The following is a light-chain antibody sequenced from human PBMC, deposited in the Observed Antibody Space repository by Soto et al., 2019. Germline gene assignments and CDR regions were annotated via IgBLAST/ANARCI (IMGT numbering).Light chain of an antibody. V-gene: IGKV1-5*01. CDR3: QHYNTHWT. J-gene: IGKJ1*01. CDR1: QSISSW. Sequence: IQVTPSPSTPSASVGDRVPHTCRASQSISSWLAWYKQKPGKAPKLLIYDASSLESGVPSRFSGSGSGTEFTLTISSLKPDDFATYYCQHYNTHWTFGQGTKVDIK. CDR2: DAS.